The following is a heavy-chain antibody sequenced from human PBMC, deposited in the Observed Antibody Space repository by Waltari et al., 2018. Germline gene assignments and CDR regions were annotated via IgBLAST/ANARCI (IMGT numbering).Heavy chain of an antibody. Sequence: QVHLVQTWAEGQKPGAPVKVPCKASGYPSPGYYMPWVAHAPGQGLEWMGWINPNSGGTNYAQKLQGRVTMTRDTSISTAYMELSRLRSDDTAVYYCARMRHSSSWTPIDYWGQGTLVTVSS. D-gene: IGHD6-13*01. CDR2: INPNSGGT. CDR3: ARMRHSSSWTPIDY. CDR1: GYPSPGYY. J-gene: IGHJ4*02. V-gene: IGHV1-2*02.